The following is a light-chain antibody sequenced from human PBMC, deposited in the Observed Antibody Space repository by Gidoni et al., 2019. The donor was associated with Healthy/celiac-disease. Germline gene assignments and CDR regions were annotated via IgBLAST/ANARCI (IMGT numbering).Light chain of an antibody. Sequence: QTVVTPEPSLTVSPGGTVTLTCASRTGAVTSGHYPTWFQQKPGQAPRALIYSTSNKHPWTPARFAGSLLGGKAALTLSGVQPADEAEYYCLLYYGGAWVFGGGTKLTVL. CDR2: STS. CDR1: TGAVTSGHY. CDR3: LLYYGGAWV. V-gene: IGLV7-43*01. J-gene: IGLJ3*02.